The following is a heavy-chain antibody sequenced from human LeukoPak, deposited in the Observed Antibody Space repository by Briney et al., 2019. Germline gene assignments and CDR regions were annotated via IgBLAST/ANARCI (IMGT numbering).Heavy chain of an antibody. CDR2: IYYSGST. V-gene: IGHV4-59*01. Sequence: SETLSLTCAVSGVSISSYYWSWIRQPPGKGLEWIGYIYYSGSTNYNPSLKSRVTISVDTSKNQFSLKLSSVTAADTAVYYCARDDFWSGYGIDYWGQGTLVTVSS. J-gene: IGHJ4*02. CDR3: ARDDFWSGYGIDY. D-gene: IGHD3-3*01. CDR1: GVSISSYY.